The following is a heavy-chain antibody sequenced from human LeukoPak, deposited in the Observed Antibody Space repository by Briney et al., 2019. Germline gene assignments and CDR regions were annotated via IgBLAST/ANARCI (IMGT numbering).Heavy chain of an antibody. Sequence: GGSLRLSCAASGFTFSSYAMSWVRQAPGKGLEWVSAISGSGGSTYYADSVKGRFTTSRDNSKNTLYLQMNSLRAEDTAVYYCAKAQWELPLNYYFDYWGQGTLVTVSS. CDR2: ISGSGGST. V-gene: IGHV3-23*01. D-gene: IGHD1-26*01. CDR1: GFTFSSYA. J-gene: IGHJ4*02. CDR3: AKAQWELPLNYYFDY.